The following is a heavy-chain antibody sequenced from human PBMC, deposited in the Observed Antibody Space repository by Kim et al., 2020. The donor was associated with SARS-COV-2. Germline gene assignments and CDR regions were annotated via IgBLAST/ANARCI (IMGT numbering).Heavy chain of an antibody. CDR2: ISAYNGNT. CDR1: GYTFTSYG. CDR3: TRIQGYILTGYCPLAGMDV. V-gene: IGHV1-18*01. D-gene: IGHD3-9*01. Sequence: ASVKVSCKASGYTFTSYGISWVRQAPGQGLEWMGWISAYNGNTNYAQKLQGRVTMTTDTSTSTAYMELRSLRSDDTAVYYWTRIQGYILTGYCPLAGMDVWGQGTTVTVSS. J-gene: IGHJ6*02.